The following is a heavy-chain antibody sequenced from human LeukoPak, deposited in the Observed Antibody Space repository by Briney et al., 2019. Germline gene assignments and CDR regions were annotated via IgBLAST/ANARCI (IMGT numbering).Heavy chain of an antibody. V-gene: IGHV3-30-3*01. Sequence: PGRSLRFSCAASGFTFSSYAMHWVRQAPGKGLEWVAVISYDGSNKYYADSVKGRFTISRDNSKNTLYLQMNSLRAEDTAVYYCARDMAPYYYGMDVWGQGTTVTVSS. D-gene: IGHD3-10*01. J-gene: IGHJ6*02. CDR1: GFTFSSYA. CDR3: ARDMAPYYYGMDV. CDR2: ISYDGSNK.